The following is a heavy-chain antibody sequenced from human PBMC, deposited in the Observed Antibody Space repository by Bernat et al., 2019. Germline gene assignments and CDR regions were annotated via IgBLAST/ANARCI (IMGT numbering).Heavy chain of an antibody. CDR1: GFTFSGYG. J-gene: IGHJ4*02. V-gene: IGHV3-33*01. CDR3: ARYNSAYDWDY. D-gene: IGHD5-12*01. Sequence: QVQLVESGGGVVQPGRSLRLSCAASGFTFSGYGMHWVRQAPGKGLEWVAVIWYDGSKKNYADSVKGRFTISRDNSKNMLYLQMDSLRAEDTAVYYCARYNSAYDWDYWGQGTLVTVSS. CDR2: IWYDGSKK.